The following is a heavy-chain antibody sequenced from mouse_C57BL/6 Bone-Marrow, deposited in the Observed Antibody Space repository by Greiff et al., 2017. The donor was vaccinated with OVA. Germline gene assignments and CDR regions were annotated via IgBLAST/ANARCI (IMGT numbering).Heavy chain of an antibody. CDR3: ARGNWAFDY. J-gene: IGHJ2*01. D-gene: IGHD4-1*01. CDR1: AYTFTSYT. V-gene: IGHV1-4*01. CDR2: IIPSSGYN. Sequence: VKLLQSGAELARPGASVSMSCTASAYTFTSYTMHWVNQRPGQGLEWIGYIIPSSGYNKYNQKFKDKDTLTADKSSSTAYMPLSSLTSEDSAVYYCARGNWAFDYWGQGTALTVTS.